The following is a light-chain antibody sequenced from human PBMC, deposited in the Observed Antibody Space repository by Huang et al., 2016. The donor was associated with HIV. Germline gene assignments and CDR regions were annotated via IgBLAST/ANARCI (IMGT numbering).Light chain of an antibody. CDR1: QSVGSN. V-gene: IGKV3-15*01. CDR2: GAS. J-gene: IGKJ1*01. CDR3: QQYDNWPRT. Sequence: EIVMTQFPATLSVSPGVRVTLSCRASQSVGSNLAWYQQKPGQAPRLLIYGASTRATGFPARFSGSGSGTEFTLTISSLQSEDFAVYYCQQYDNWPRTFGQGTKVEI.